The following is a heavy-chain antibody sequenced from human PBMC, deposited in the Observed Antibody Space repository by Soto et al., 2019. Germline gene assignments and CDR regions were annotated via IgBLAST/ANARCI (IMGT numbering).Heavy chain of an antibody. V-gene: IGHV4-34*01. CDR3: ARGRGYYDSSGYYY. CDR1: GGSFSGYY. J-gene: IGHJ4*02. CDR2: INHSGST. D-gene: IGHD3-22*01. Sequence: SLTCAVYGGSFSGYYWSWIRQPPGKGLEWIGEINHSGSTNYNPSLKSRVTISVDTSKNQFSLKLSSVTAADTAVYYCARGRGYYDSSGYYYWGQGTLVTVSS.